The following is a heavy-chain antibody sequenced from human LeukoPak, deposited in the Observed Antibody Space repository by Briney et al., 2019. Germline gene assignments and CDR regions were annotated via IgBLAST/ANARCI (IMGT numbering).Heavy chain of an antibody. V-gene: IGHV1-46*01. D-gene: IGHD2-2*02. J-gene: IGHJ6*03. CDR2: INPSGGST. Sequence: ASVKVSCKASGYTFTSYYMHWVRQAPGQGLEWMGIINPSGGSTSYAQKFQGRVTMTRDTSTSTVYMELSSLRSEDTAVYYCATPPHYCSSTSCYTSYYYMDVWGKGTTVTVSS. CDR1: GYTFTSYY. CDR3: ATPPHYCSSTSCYTSYYYMDV.